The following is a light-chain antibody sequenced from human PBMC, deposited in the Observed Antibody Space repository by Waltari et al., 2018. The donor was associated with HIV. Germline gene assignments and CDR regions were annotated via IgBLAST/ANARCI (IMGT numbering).Light chain of an antibody. CDR1: NNDAGGQKS. J-gene: IGLJ3*02. CDR2: DVT. CDR3: SSYTGTGTWV. Sequence: QSALTQPAPVSGSPGQSIAISRTGTNNDAGGQKSVSWYQQHPGTAPNLVIYDVTNRPSTVSDRFSGSKSGNTASLTISGLQAEDEADYYCSSYTGTGTWVFGGGTKVTVL. V-gene: IGLV2-14*03.